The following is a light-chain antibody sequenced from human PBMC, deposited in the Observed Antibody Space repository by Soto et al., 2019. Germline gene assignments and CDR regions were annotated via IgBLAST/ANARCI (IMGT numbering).Light chain of an antibody. CDR1: SSNIGSNS. J-gene: IGLJ2*01. CDR3: AAWDDSLNGPL. Sequence: QSVLTQPPSASGAPGQRVTISCSGSSSNIGSNSVNWYQHLPGTAPKLLIYSNNQRPSGVPGRFSGSKSGTSASLAISGLQSEDEADYYCAAWDDSLNGPLFGGGTKLTVL. CDR2: SNN. V-gene: IGLV1-44*01.